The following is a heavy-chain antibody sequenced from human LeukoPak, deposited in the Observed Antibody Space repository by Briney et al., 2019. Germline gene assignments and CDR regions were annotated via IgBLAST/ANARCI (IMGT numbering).Heavy chain of an antibody. V-gene: IGHV4-34*01. J-gene: IGHJ1*01. D-gene: IGHD2-8*01. CDR2: INHSGST. Sequence: PSETLSLTCAVYGGSFSGYYWSWTRQPPGKGLEWIGEINHSGSTNYNPSLKSRVTISVDTSKNQFSLKLSSVTAADTAVYYCARGEWRTGYFQHWGQGTLVTVSS. CDR1: GGSFSGYY. CDR3: ARGEWRTGYFQH.